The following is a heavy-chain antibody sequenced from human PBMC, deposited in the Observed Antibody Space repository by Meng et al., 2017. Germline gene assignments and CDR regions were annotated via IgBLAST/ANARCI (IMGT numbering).Heavy chain of an antibody. V-gene: IGHV3-23*01. J-gene: IGHJ6*02. CDR2: VSDSGTGT. D-gene: IGHD4-17*01. Sequence: GGSLRLSCAASGFTFSSYVMTWVRQAPGKGLEWVSSVSDSGTGTNYADSVKGRFTISRDNSKNTLFLQMNSLRADDTAVYYCAKDTVTMGDYYYYGMDVWGQGTTVTVS. CDR3: AKDTVTMGDYYYYGMDV. CDR1: GFTFSSYV.